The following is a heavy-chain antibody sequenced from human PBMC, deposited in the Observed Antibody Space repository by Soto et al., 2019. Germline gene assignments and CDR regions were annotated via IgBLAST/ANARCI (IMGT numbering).Heavy chain of an antibody. Sequence: DVQLLESGGGLVQPGGSLGLSCAASGFSFSSYAMSWLRQAPGKGLEWVSTISGSDGKTFYADSVKGRFSISRDTSDNMLYLHMNSLREDDTAVYYCARWSYLDYWGQGARVTVSS. D-gene: IGHD2-15*01. CDR1: GFSFSSYA. CDR2: ISGSDGKT. CDR3: ARWSYLDY. J-gene: IGHJ4*02. V-gene: IGHV3-23*01.